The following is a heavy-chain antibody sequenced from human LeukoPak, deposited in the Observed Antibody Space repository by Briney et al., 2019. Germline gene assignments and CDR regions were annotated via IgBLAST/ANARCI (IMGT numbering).Heavy chain of an antibody. D-gene: IGHD6-13*01. J-gene: IGHJ4*02. Sequence: SETLSLTCSASGDSITSVGYYWSWIRQYPGKGLEWIGYIFNVWSTNYNPSLESRAIISMDTSKNHFSLNLSSVTAADTALYYCARSPPFSSSWYGARFDCWGQGILVTVSS. CDR3: ARSPPFSSSWYGARFDC. CDR1: GDSITSVGYY. V-gene: IGHV4-31*03. CDR2: IFNVWST.